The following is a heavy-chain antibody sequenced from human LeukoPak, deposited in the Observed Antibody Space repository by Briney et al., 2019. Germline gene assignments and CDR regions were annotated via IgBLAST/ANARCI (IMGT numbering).Heavy chain of an antibody. V-gene: IGHV3-30-3*01. CDR1: GFTFSSYA. CDR2: ISYDGSNK. J-gene: IGHJ3*02. D-gene: IGHD6-19*01. Sequence: GGSLRLSCAASGFTFSSYAMHWVRQAPGKGLEWVAVISYDGSNKYYADSVKGRFTISRDNSKNTLYLQMNSLRAEDTAVYYCARDPSIAVAGTGDAFDIWGQGTMVTVSS. CDR3: ARDPSIAVAGTGDAFDI.